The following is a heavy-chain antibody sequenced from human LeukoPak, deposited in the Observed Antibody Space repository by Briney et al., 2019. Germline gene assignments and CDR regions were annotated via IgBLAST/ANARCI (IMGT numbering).Heavy chain of an antibody. D-gene: IGHD6-19*01. Sequence: PGGSLRLSCAASGFTFSSYAMSWVRQALGKGLEWVSAISGSGGSTYYADSVKGRFTISRDNSKNTLYLQMNSLRAEDTAVYYCAKDIAVAPSAGYWGQGTLVTVSS. CDR1: GFTFSSYA. CDR2: ISGSGGST. CDR3: AKDIAVAPSAGY. V-gene: IGHV3-23*01. J-gene: IGHJ4*02.